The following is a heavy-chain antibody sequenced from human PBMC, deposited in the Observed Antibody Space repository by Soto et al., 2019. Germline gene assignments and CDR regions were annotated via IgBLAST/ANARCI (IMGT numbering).Heavy chain of an antibody. CDR1: GFNISDHY. CDR3: ARTARFLDS. Sequence: QVQLVESGGGLVKPGESLRLSCAASGFNISDHYMNWIRQTPGKGLEWVSNMSGSGGDVNYADSVRVRFTMSRDKAQNSLFLQMNSLIAEDTAVYYCARTARFLDSWGQGTLVTVSS. D-gene: IGHD2-21*02. CDR2: MSGSGGDV. J-gene: IGHJ4*02. V-gene: IGHV3-11*01.